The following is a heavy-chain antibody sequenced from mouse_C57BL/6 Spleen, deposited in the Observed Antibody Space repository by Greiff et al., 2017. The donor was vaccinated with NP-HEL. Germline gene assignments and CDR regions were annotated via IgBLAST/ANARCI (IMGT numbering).Heavy chain of an antibody. CDR1: GFTFSDFY. CDR2: SRNKANDYTT. J-gene: IGHJ1*03. V-gene: IGHV7-1*01. D-gene: IGHD1-1*01. Sequence: EVQLVESGGGLVQSGRSLRLSCATSGFTFSDFYMEWVRQAPGKGLEWIAASRNKANDYTTEYSASVKGRFIVSRDTSQSILYLQMNALRAEDTAIYYCARDAHYYGSRYWYFDVWGTGTTVTVSS. CDR3: ARDAHYYGSRYWYFDV.